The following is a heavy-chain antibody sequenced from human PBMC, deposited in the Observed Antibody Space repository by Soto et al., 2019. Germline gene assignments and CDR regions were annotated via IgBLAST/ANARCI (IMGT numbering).Heavy chain of an antibody. CDR3: AKRSSYNLRDPLDD. Sequence: GGSLRLSCVASGFTFRNYAMAWVRQAPGKGLEWVGVISASAGSAYHGNSVKGRFTISRDNFRDTVYLQMNDLRVEDTARYYCAKRSSYNLRDPLDDWGQGILVTVSS. CDR2: ISASAGSA. D-gene: IGHD3-10*01. V-gene: IGHV3-23*01. J-gene: IGHJ4*02. CDR1: GFTFRNYA.